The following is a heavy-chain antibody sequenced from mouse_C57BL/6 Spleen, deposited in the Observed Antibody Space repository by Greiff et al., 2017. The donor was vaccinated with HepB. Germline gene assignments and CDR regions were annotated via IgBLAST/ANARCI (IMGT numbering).Heavy chain of an antibody. J-gene: IGHJ4*01. CDR3: AKTGGNYGSAMDY. V-gene: IGHV5-6*01. CDR1: GFTFSSYG. CDR2: ISSGGSYT. D-gene: IGHD2-1*01. Sequence: EVQRVESGGDLVKPGGSLKLSCAASGFTFSSYGMSWVRQTPDKRLEWVATISSGGSYTYYPDSVKGRFTISRDNAKNTLYLQMSSLKSEDTAMYYCAKTGGNYGSAMDYWGQGTSVTVSS.